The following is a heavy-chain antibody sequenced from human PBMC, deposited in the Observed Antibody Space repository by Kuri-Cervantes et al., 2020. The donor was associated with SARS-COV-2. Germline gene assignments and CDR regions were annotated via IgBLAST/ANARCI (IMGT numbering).Heavy chain of an antibody. V-gene: IGHV4-34*01. CDR2: INHSGST. D-gene: IGHD3-3*01. CDR3: DRVGLRRITIFGVVMDANWFDP. Sequence: SETLSLTCAVYGGSFSGYYRSWIRQPPGKGLEWIGEINHSGSTNYNPSLMSRVNISVDTSKNQFSLKLSSVTAADTAVYFCDRVGLRRITIFGVVMDANWFDPWGQGTLVTVSS. CDR1: GGSFSGYY. J-gene: IGHJ5*02.